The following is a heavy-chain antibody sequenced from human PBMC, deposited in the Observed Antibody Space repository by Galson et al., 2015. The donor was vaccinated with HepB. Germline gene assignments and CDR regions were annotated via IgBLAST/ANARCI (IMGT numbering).Heavy chain of an antibody. CDR2: IYSGGST. V-gene: IGHV3-53*01. Sequence: SLRLSCAASGFTVSNNYMTWVRQAPGKGLEWVSVIYSGGSTYYADSVKGRFTISRDNSKNTLYLQMGSLRAEDTAVYYCGRDTRSLGALDVWGQGTMVTVSS. CDR3: GRDTRSLGALDV. J-gene: IGHJ3*01. CDR1: GFTVSNNY. D-gene: IGHD3-16*01.